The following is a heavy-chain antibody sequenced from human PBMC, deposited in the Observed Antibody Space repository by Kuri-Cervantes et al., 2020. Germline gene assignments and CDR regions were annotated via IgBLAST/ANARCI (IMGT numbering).Heavy chain of an antibody. CDR1: GFTFNTYS. CDR2: IDSTSTYK. CDR3: ARDVRLFDI. Sequence: GESLKISCTASGFTFNTYSMNWVRQAPGKGLEWVSSIDSTSTYKYYTDSVKGRFTISRDNTKNSLYLQMNSLRVEDTAVYYCARDVRLFDIWGQGTMVTVSS. J-gene: IGHJ3*02. V-gene: IGHV3-21*01.